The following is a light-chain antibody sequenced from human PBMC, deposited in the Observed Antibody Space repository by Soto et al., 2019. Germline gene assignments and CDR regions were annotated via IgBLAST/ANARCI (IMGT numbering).Light chain of an antibody. J-gene: IGKJ4*01. CDR3: QQRSNWSLAGT. CDR1: QSGSSY. V-gene: IGKV3-11*01. Sequence: IVLPQTTATLSLSPGERCTLSCMPSQSGSSYLALYQQKPGQAPRLLIYDASNRATGIPARFNGRGSWTYFTLTISNLEPEDFAVYYCQQRSNWSLAGTFGGGAKVDIK. CDR2: DAS.